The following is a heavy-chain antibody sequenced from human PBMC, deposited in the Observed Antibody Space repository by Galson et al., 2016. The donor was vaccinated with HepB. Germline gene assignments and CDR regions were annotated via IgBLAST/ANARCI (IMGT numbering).Heavy chain of an antibody. CDR3: ATDPIVGVPDYFDY. J-gene: IGHJ4*02. D-gene: IGHD1-26*01. CDR2: TDGTNK. V-gene: IGHV3-30-3*01. CDR1: GFTFSNYA. Sequence: SGFTFSNYAMHWVRQAPGKGLEWVAVTDGTNKYYADSVKGRFTISRDDSKSTLYLQMDRLRAEDTAVHYCATDPIVGVPDYFDYWGQGTLVTVSS.